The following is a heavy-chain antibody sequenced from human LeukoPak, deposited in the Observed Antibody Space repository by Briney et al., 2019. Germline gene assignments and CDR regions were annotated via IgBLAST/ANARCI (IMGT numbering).Heavy chain of an antibody. V-gene: IGHV7-4-1*02. CDR1: GYTFTSYA. D-gene: IGHD6-13*01. CDR2: INTNTGNP. CDR3: ASTVRSGRWYSSSWHTSGAYGMDV. J-gene: IGHJ6*02. Sequence: ASVKVSCKASGYTFTSYAMNWVRQAPGQGLEWMGWINTNTGNPTYAQGFTGRFVFSLDTSVSSAYLQISSLKAEDTAVYYCASTVRSGRWYSSSWHTSGAYGMDVWGQGTTVTVSS.